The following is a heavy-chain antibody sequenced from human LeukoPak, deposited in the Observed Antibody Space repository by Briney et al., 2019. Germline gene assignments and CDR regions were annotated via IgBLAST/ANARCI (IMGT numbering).Heavy chain of an antibody. CDR2: IKQDGSEK. J-gene: IGHJ4*02. Sequence: GGSLRLSCAASGFTFSSYWMSWVRQAPGKGLEWVANIKQDGSEKYYVDSVKGRFTISRDNAKNSLYLQMNSLRAEDTAVYYCARDNVDTAMVTTRFDYWGQGTLVTVSS. CDR1: GFTFSSYW. D-gene: IGHD5-18*01. CDR3: ARDNVDTAMVTTRFDY. V-gene: IGHV3-7*01.